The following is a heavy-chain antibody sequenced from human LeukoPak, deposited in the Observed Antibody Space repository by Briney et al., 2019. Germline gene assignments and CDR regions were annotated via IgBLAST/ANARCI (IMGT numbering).Heavy chain of an antibody. Sequence: SETLSLTSTVSGGSISTGSYYWSWIRQHPGKGLEWIGYIYSSGSTYYNPSLKSRVTISVDTSKNQFSLKLSSLTAADTAVYYCARDDKGGWFDPWGQGTLVTVSS. V-gene: IGHV4-31*03. CDR2: IYSSGST. CDR1: GGSISTGSYY. CDR3: ARDDKGGWFDP. J-gene: IGHJ5*02. D-gene: IGHD3-16*01.